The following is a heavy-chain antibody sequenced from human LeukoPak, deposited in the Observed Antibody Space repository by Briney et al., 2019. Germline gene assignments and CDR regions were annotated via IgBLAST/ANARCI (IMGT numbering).Heavy chain of an antibody. CDR3: AKDSAKKYDDY. CDR1: GFTFGSYA. CDR2: ISGSDGST. J-gene: IGHJ4*02. Sequence: GGSLRLSCAASGFTFGSYAMGWVRQAPGKGLEWVSGISGSDGSTNYADSVKGRFTISRENSKNTLYLQMNSLRAEDTAVYYCAKDSAKKYDDYWGQGTLVTVSS. V-gene: IGHV3-23*01. D-gene: IGHD2/OR15-2a*01.